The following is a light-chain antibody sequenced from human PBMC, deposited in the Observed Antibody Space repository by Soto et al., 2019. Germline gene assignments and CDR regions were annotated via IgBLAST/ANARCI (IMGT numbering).Light chain of an antibody. J-gene: IGKJ2*02. CDR2: KSS. CDR3: QHYTISGCT. CDR1: QSIDGW. Sequence: DIQLTQSPSTLSASIGDRVTITCRASQSIDGWLAWYQQKPGEAPKLLIYKSSTSQPGVPSRFSGSGSGTDFTLTISTLQPGDFATHYCQHYTISGCTFGQGTKLEIK. V-gene: IGKV1-5*03.